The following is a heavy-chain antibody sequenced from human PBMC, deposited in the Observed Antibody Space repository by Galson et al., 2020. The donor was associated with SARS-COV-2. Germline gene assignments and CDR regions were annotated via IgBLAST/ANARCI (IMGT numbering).Heavy chain of an antibody. CDR2: ISGSGSVT. J-gene: IGHJ6*03. D-gene: IGHD2-8*02. Sequence: GESLKISCTTSGFSFSTYDMSWVRQAPGKGLEWVSGISGSGSVTHSADSVRGRFSIFRDNSKSTAYLQLNSLRAEDTAVYYCAKAGLRGYCTGTNCPLYFYYYMDVWGKGTTVTVSS. CDR1: GFSFSTYD. V-gene: IGHV3-23*01. CDR3: AKAGLRGYCTGTNCPLYFYYYMDV.